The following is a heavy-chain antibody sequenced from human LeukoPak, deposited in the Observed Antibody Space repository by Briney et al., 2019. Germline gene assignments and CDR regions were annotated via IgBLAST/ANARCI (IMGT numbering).Heavy chain of an antibody. V-gene: IGHV3-74*01. J-gene: IGHJ6*02. D-gene: IGHD2-2*01. CDR1: GFTFSNYW. CDR2: ISTDGKST. Sequence: GGSLRLSCVASGFTFSNYWMLWVRQAPGKGLMWVSLISTDGKSTRYAESVKGRFTISRDNAKNALYLQMDILRVEDKALYFCVRDYQFIQEVWGQGTTVTVSS. CDR3: VRDYQFIQEV.